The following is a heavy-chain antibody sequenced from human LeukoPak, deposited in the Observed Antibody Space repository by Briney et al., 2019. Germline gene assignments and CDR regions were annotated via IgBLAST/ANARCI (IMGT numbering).Heavy chain of an antibody. J-gene: IGHJ4*02. CDR2: INTNSGGT. Sequence: ASVKVSCKASGYTFTSYYMHWVRQAPGQRLEWMGWINTNSGGTKYAQKFQGRVTMTRDTSISTAYMELSRLRSDDTAVYYCARGRTYYYDSSGYYDFDYWGQGTLVTVSS. CDR1: GYTFTSYY. CDR3: ARGRTYYYDSSGYYDFDY. V-gene: IGHV1-2*02. D-gene: IGHD3-22*01.